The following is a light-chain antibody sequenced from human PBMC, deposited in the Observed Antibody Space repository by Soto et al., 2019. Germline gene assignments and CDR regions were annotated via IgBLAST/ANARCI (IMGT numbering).Light chain of an antibody. CDR1: QSVSSN. V-gene: IGKV3-15*01. J-gene: IGKJ5*01. Sequence: VMTQSPATLSVSPGESATLSCRASQSVSSNLAWHQQKPGQAPRILMYDASTRATGISARFSGSGSGTGFTLTISSLQSEDFAVYYCQQYHNWPITFGQGTRLEIK. CDR2: DAS. CDR3: QQYHNWPIT.